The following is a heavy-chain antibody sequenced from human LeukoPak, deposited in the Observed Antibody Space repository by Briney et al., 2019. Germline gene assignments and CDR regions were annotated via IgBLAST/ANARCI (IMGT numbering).Heavy chain of an antibody. CDR1: GGTFSSYA. CDR2: IIPIFGTA. V-gene: IGHV1-69*13. Sequence: RASVKVSCKASGGTFSSYAISWVRQAPGQGLEWMGGIIPIFGTANYAQKFQGRVTITADESTSTAYMELSSLRSEDTAVYYCARDDRVEALDIWGQGTMVTVSS. CDR3: ARDDRVEALDI. J-gene: IGHJ3*02.